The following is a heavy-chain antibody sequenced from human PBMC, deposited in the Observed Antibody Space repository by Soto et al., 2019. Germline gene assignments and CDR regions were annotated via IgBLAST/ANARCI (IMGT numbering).Heavy chain of an antibody. D-gene: IGHD3-22*01. CDR3: ARDMGGYYFEPNDY. CDR1: GYTSTSYG. Sequence: ASVKVSCKTSGYTSTSYGISWVRRAPGQGLEWMGWITANNVNTNYAQKFQGRVTMTTDTSTATAYMELRSLRSDDTAVYYCARDMGGYYFEPNDYWGQGTLVTVSS. J-gene: IGHJ4*02. CDR2: ITANNVNT. V-gene: IGHV1-18*01.